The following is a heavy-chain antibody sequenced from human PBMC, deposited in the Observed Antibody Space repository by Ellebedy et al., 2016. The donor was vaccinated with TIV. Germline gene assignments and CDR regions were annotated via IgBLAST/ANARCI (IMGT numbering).Heavy chain of an antibody. CDR1: GFSFSNFW. D-gene: IGHD3-10*01. J-gene: IGHJ4*02. Sequence: GESLKISCAAWGFSFSNFWMSWVGQAPGKGLEWVAHIKTDGSETYYVDSVKGRFTISRDNSKNTLYLQMNSLRAEDTAVYYCARVKDGSGSYHDYWGQGTLVTVSS. V-gene: IGHV3-7*01. CDR3: ARVKDGSGSYHDY. CDR2: IKTDGSET.